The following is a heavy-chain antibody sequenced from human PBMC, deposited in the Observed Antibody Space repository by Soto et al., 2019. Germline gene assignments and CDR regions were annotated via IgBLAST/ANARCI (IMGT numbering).Heavy chain of an antibody. V-gene: IGHV5-51*01. CDR1: GYTFTNYW. CDR2: IYPGDSDT. J-gene: IGHJ6*02. Sequence: GESLKISCKGFGYTFTNYWIGWVRQMPGKGPEWMGIIYPGDSDTKYNPSFQGQVTISADKSITTTYLQWSSLKASDTAIYYCAASIFYYGMDVWGQGTTVTVSS. CDR3: AASIFYYGMDV.